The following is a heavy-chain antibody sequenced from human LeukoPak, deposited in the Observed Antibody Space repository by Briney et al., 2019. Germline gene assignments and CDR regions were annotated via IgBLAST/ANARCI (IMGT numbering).Heavy chain of an antibody. V-gene: IGHV4-59*01. Sequence: SETLSLTCTVSGVSISSYYWSWIRQPPGKGLEWIGYIYYSGGTNYNPSLKSRVTISVDTSKNQFSLKLSSVTAADTAVYYCARIYSHGGSFDYWGQGTLVTVSS. J-gene: IGHJ4*02. CDR2: IYYSGGT. CDR3: ARIYSHGGSFDY. CDR1: GVSISSYY. D-gene: IGHD5-18*01.